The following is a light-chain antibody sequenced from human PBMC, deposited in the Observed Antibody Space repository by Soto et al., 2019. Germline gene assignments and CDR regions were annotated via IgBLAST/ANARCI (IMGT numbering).Light chain of an antibody. Sequence: DIQMTQSPSTLSASVGDRVNMTCRASQNIGSRVAWYQQQPGKGPKFLINKVSNLESGVPSRISGSGSGPEFTLTISSLQPDDFATYYCLQFNTFPWTLCQGTKVEIK. CDR3: LQFNTFPWT. V-gene: IGKV1-5*03. J-gene: IGKJ1*01. CDR2: KVS. CDR1: QNIGSR.